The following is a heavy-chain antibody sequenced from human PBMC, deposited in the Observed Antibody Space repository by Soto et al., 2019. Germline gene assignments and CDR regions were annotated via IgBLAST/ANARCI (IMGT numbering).Heavy chain of an antibody. CDR3: ARQYLSSGRCFFDP. J-gene: IGHJ5*02. Sequence: PGGSLRLSCAASGFAFDNYAMNWVRQTPGRGLEWISFISSSTTAIYYADSVKGRFTISRDNARNSLFLHMHSLRDDDTAVYFCARQYLSSGRCFFDPWGQGTPVIV. CDR2: ISSSTTAI. CDR1: GFAFDNYA. D-gene: IGHD2-15*01. V-gene: IGHV3-48*02.